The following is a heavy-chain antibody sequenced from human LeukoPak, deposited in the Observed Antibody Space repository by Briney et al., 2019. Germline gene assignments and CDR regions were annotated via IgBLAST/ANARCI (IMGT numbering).Heavy chain of an antibody. CDR1: GFTFSDYY. CDR2: ISSSGTTI. CDR3: AKDGDYSGYDGKGDY. V-gene: IGHV3-11*01. Sequence: GGSLRLSCVASGFTFSDYYMSWIRQAPGKVLEWISYISSSGTTIYYTDSVKGRLTISRDNAKNSLYLQMNSLRAEDTAVYFCAKDGDYSGYDGKGDYWGQGTLVTVSS. J-gene: IGHJ4*02. D-gene: IGHD5-12*01.